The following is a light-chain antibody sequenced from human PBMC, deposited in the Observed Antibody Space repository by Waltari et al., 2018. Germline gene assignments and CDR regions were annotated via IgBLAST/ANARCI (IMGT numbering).Light chain of an antibody. J-gene: IGLJ1*01. CDR3: CSYAGSYIYV. V-gene: IGLV2-11*01. Sequence: QSALTQPRSVSGSPGQSVVISCTGTSSDVGRYTYVSWFQQHPGKAPKLMIYDVSQRPSGVPDRFSGSKSGNTASLTISGLQAEDEADYYCCSYAGSYIYVFGTGTEVTVL. CDR1: SSDVGRYTY. CDR2: DVS.